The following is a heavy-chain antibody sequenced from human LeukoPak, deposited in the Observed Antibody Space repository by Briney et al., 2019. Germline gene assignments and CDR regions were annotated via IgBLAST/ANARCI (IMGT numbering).Heavy chain of an antibody. CDR2: ISWNSGSI. CDR3: ARDSGGV. Sequence: PGGSLRLSCAASGFTFDDYAMHWVRQAPGKGLEWVSGISWNSGSIGYADSVKGRFTISRDNAKNSLYLQMNSLRAEDTALYYCARDSGGVWGQGTLVTVSS. J-gene: IGHJ4*02. CDR1: GFTFDDYA. V-gene: IGHV3-9*01. D-gene: IGHD2-8*02.